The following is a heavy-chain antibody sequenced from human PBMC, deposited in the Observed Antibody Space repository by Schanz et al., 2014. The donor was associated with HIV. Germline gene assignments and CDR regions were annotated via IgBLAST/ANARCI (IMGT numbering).Heavy chain of an antibody. Sequence: EVQLLESGGGLVQPGGSLRLSCAASGLTFGSYAMSWVRQAPGKGLEWVSAISGGGGSTYYADSVKGPLTISRDNSKNTLFLQMNSLRAEDTAVYYCAKDTFELRNSGVFDWWGQGTLVTVSS. CDR3: AKDTFELRNSGVFDW. V-gene: IGHV3-23*01. D-gene: IGHD2-15*01. J-gene: IGHJ4*02. CDR1: GLTFGSYA. CDR2: ISGGGGST.